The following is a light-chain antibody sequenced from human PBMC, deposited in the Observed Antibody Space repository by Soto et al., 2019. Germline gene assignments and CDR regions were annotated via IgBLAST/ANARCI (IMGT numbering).Light chain of an antibody. CDR1: QSVSSN. CDR3: QQYNDWPRT. Sequence: EIVMTQSPATLSVSPGDRATLSCRASQSVSSNLAWYQPTPGQARRLLIYGASTRATGIPARFSGSGSGTEFTLTISSLQSEDFAVYYCQQYNDWPRTFGQGTKV. J-gene: IGKJ1*01. CDR2: GAS. V-gene: IGKV3-15*01.